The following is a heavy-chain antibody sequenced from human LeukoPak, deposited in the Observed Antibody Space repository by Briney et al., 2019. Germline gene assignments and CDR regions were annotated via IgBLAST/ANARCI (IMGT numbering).Heavy chain of an antibody. V-gene: IGHV3-48*01. CDR3: ARAEGYFDL. CDR1: GFTFSDYS. CDR2: ISSLGGTI. Sequence: GGSPRLSYAASGFTFSDYSMNWVRQAPGKGLEWVSFISSLGGTIYYADSVKGRFTISRDNAKNSLYLQMNSLRAEDTAVYYCARAEGYFDLWGRGTLVTVSS. J-gene: IGHJ2*01.